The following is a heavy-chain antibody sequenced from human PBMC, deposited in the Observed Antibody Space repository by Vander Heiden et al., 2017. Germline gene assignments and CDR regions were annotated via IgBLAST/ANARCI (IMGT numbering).Heavy chain of an antibody. V-gene: IGHV3-33*01. J-gene: IGHJ4*02. D-gene: IGHD3-22*01. CDR1: GFGFRTDG. CDR2: IWYDGSTK. Sequence: QVQLVESGGGVVQPGRSLRLSCAASGFGFRTDGMHWVRQAPGKGLEWVAVIWYDGSTKYYADSVKGRFTISRDNSKNTLFLQMNSLRAEDTAVYYCARDRYDTSGYYYWGQGTLVTVSS. CDR3: ARDRYDTSGYYY.